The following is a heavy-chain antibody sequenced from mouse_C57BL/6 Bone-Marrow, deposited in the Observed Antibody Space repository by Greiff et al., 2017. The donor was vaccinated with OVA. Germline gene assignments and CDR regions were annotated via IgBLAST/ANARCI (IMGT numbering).Heavy chain of an antibody. Sequence: QVQLQQPGAELVKPGASVKASCKASGYTFISYWMHWVKQRPGQGLEWIGRIHPSDSDTNYNQKFKGKATLSVDKYPSTAYMQLSSLTSEDSAVYDCAIDAIYYDYAWFAYWGQGTLVTVSS. V-gene: IGHV1-74*01. CDR1: GYTFISYW. CDR2: IHPSDSDT. D-gene: IGHD2-4*01. J-gene: IGHJ3*01. CDR3: AIDAIYYDYAWFAY.